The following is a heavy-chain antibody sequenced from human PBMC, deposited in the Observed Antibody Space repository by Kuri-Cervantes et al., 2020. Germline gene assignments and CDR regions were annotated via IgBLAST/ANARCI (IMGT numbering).Heavy chain of an antibody. CDR3: AAGFWSGYSYYYYYMDV. V-gene: IGHV1-18*01. D-gene: IGHD3-3*01. J-gene: IGHJ6*03. CDR2: ISTNNGNT. CDR1: GYTLSNYD. Sequence: ASVKVSCKASGYTLSNYDISWVRQAPGQGPEWMGWISTNNGNTNYAQKLQGRVTMTADTSTNTAYMELRSLTSEDTAVYYCAAGFWSGYSYYYYYMDVWGKGTTVTVSS.